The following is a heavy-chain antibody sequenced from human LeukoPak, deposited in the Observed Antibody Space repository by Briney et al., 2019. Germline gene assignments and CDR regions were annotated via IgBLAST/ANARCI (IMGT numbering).Heavy chain of an antibody. CDR3: ARDSYKSGAQHYYYYYMDV. V-gene: IGHV1-2*02. D-gene: IGHD1-14*01. CDR2: INPNSGGT. J-gene: IGHJ6*03. CDR1: GYTLTGYY. Sequence: GESLKISCKGSGYTLTGYYMHWVRQAPGQGLEWMGWINPNSGGTNYAQKFQGRVTMTRDTSISTAYMELSRLRSDDTAVYYCARDSYKSGAQHYYYYYMDVWGKGTTVTVSS.